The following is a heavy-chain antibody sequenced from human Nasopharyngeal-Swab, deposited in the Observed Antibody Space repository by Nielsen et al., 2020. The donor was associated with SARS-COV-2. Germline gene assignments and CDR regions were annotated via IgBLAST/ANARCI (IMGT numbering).Heavy chain of an antibody. CDR2: INHSGST. V-gene: IGHV4-34*01. J-gene: IGHJ6*02. D-gene: IGHD3-10*01. CDR3: ASLGITMVRGVSGMDV. CDR1: GGSFSGYY. Sequence: WGSLRLSCAVYGGSFSGYYWSWTRQPPGKGLEWIGEINHSGSTNYNPSLKSRVTISVDTSKNQFSLKLSSVTAADTAVYYCASLGITMVRGVSGMDVWGQGITVTVSS.